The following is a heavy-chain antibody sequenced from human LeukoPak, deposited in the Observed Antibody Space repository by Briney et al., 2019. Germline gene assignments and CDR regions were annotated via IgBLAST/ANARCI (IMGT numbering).Heavy chain of an antibody. CDR3: ARLYGSGSLYYYYGMDV. D-gene: IGHD3-10*01. CDR2: IYYSGST. CDR1: GGSISSYY. V-gene: IGHV4-59*01. Sequence: SETLSLTCTVSGGSISSYYWSWIRQPPGKGLEWIGYIYYSGSTNYNPSLKSRVTISVDTSKNQFSLKLSPVTAADTAVYYCARLYGSGSLYYYYGMDVWGQGTTVTVSS. J-gene: IGHJ6*02.